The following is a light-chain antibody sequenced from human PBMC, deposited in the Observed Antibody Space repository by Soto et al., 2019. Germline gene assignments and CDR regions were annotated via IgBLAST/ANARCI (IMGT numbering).Light chain of an antibody. J-gene: IGLJ2*01. CDR1: SSDVGGYNY. CDR2: DVS. CDR3: SSYTSSSTLVV. V-gene: IGLV2-14*01. Sequence: QSALTQPASVSGSPGQSITISCTGTSSDVGGYNYVSWYQQYPGKAPKLMIYDVSNRPSGVSNRFSGSKSGNTASLTISGLQAEDEADYYCSSYTSSSTLVVFGGATQLTVL.